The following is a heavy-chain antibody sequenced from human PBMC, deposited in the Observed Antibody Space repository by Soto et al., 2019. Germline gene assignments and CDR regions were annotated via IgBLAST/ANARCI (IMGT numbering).Heavy chain of an antibody. Sequence: QVQLQQWGAGLLKPSETLSLNCAVTGGSLSGYYWSWIRQPPGKGLEWIGEVKDGGHTNYSPSLRGRVTISSDTSNNQCSLRLNSVTAADTGVYSCARGQEGVVATHWDQGSLVTVSS. J-gene: IGHJ4*02. V-gene: IGHV4-34*01. CDR1: GGSLSGYY. CDR2: VKDGGHT. D-gene: IGHD5-12*01. CDR3: ARGQEGVVATH.